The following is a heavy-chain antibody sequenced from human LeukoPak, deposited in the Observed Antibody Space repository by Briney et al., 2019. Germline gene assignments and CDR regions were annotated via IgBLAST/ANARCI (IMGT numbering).Heavy chain of an antibody. V-gene: IGHV3-48*03. CDR1: GFTFSSFE. CDR2: ISSSGSNI. J-gene: IGHJ4*02. Sequence: GGSLRLSCAASGFTFSSFEMNWVRQAPGKGLEWVSYISSSGSNIYYADSVKGRFTISRDNAKNSLYLQMNSLRDEDTAVYYCARGGLYDYVWGSYRRLSFDHWGQGTLVTVSS. D-gene: IGHD3-16*02. CDR3: ARGGLYDYVWGSYRRLSFDH.